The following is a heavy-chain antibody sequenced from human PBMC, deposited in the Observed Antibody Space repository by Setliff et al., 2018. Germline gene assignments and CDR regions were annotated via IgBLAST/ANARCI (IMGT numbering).Heavy chain of an antibody. Sequence: PSETLSLTCTVSGASITNINYYWGLIRQPPGKGLEWIGEINHSGNSNYNPSLKSRVTISIDTSNNQFSLKVTSVTAADTGIYYCARGRNVAARLLDSWGQGARVTVSS. J-gene: IGHJ4*02. D-gene: IGHD6-6*01. CDR3: ARGRNVAARLLDS. CDR1: GASITNINYY. CDR2: INHSGNS. V-gene: IGHV4-61*05.